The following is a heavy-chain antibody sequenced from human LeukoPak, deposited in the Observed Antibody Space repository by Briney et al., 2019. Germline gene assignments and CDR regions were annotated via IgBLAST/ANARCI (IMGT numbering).Heavy chain of an antibody. CDR3: ARDRKYSNCVDP. Sequence: ASVKVSCKASGYTFTGYYMHWVRQAPGQGLEWMGWINPNSGGTNYAQKFQGRVTMTRDTSISTAYMELSRLRSDDTAVYYCARDRKYSNCVDPWGQGTLVTVSS. J-gene: IGHJ5*02. V-gene: IGHV1-2*02. CDR1: GYTFTGYY. CDR2: INPNSGGT. D-gene: IGHD4-11*01.